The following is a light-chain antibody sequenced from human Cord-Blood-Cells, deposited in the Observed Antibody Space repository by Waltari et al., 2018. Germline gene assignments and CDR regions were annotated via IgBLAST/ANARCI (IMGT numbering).Light chain of an antibody. V-gene: IGKV3-15*01. CDR3: QQYNNWTPSYT. Sequence: EIVMTQSPATLSVSPGERATLSCRSSHSVSSNLAWYQQKPGQAPRLLIYGASTRATGIPDRFSGRGSGTECTLTISSLQSEDFAVYYCQQYNNWTPSYTFGQGTKLEIK. CDR2: GAS. CDR1: HSVSSN. J-gene: IGKJ2*01.